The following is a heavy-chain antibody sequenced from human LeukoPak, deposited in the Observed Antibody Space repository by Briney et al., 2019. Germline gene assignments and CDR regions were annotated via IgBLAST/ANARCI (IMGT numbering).Heavy chain of an antibody. CDR2: ISAYNGNT. J-gene: IGHJ3*02. CDR3: ARVSEVSYYDFWIGYYRNAFDI. CDR1: GHTFTSYG. Sequence: ASVKVSCKASGHTFTSYGISWVRQAPGQGLEWMGWISAYNGNTNYAQKLQGRVTMTTDTSTSTAYMELRSLRSDDTAVYYCARVSEVSYYDFWIGYYRNAFDIWGQGTMVTVSS. D-gene: IGHD3-3*01. V-gene: IGHV1-18*01.